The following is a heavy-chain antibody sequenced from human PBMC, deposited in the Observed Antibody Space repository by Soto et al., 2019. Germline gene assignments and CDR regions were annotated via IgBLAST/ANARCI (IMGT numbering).Heavy chain of an antibody. CDR1: GFTFSSYG. CDR2: IWFDGSNK. CDR3: ARDVDSAMVGCFDY. V-gene: IGHV3-33*01. D-gene: IGHD5-18*01. J-gene: IGHJ4*02. Sequence: QVQLVESGGGVVQPGRSLRLSCAASGFTFSSYGMHWVRQAPGKGLEWVAVIWFDGSNKYYADSVKGRFTISRDNSKNTLYLHMNSLRAEDTAVYYCARDVDSAMVGCFDYWGQGTLCTVSS.